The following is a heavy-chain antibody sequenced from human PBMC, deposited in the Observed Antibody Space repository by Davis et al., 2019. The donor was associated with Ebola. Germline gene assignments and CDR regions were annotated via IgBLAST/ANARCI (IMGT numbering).Heavy chain of an antibody. D-gene: IGHD3-10*01. CDR1: GFTFSNYA. J-gene: IGHJ4*02. CDR3: AKGFVRGTIDY. V-gene: IGHV3-23*01. Sequence: GESLKISCAASGFTFSNYAMNWVRQAPGKGLEWVSGISGSGDSTYYADSVKGRFTISRDNSKNTLYLQMNSLRAEDTAVYYCAKGFVRGTIDYWGQGTLVTVSS. CDR2: ISGSGDST.